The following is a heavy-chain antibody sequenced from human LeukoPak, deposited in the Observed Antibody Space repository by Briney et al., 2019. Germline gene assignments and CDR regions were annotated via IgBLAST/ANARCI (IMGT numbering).Heavy chain of an antibody. J-gene: IGHJ4*02. CDR1: GGSFSGYY. CDR2: INHSGST. Sequence: NSSETLSLTCAVYGGSFSGYYWSWIRQPPGKGLEWIGEINHSGSTNYNPSLKGRVTISVDTSKNQFSLKLSSVTAADTAVYYCARTRYSSGRDYWGQGTLVTVSS. CDR3: ARTRYSSGRDY. D-gene: IGHD6-19*01. V-gene: IGHV4-34*01.